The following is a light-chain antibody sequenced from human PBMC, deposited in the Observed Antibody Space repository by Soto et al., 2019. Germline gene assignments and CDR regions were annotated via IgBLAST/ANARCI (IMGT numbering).Light chain of an antibody. CDR1: SGHSSYA. V-gene: IGLV4-69*01. CDR2: LNSDGSH. CDR3: QTWGTGIWV. Sequence: QSVLTQSPSASASLGASVKLTCTLSSGHSSYAIAWHQQQPEKGPRYLMKLNSDGSHSKGDGIPDRFSGSSSGAERYLTISSLQSEDEADYYCQTWGTGIWVFGGCTQLTVL. J-gene: IGLJ7*01.